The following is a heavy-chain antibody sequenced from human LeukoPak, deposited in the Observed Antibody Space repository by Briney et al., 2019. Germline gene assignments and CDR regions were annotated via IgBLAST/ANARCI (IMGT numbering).Heavy chain of an antibody. Sequence: ASVKVSCKASGYTFTSYYMHWVRQAPGQGLEWMGIINPSGGSTSYAQKLQGRVTMTTDTSTSTAYMELRSLRSDDTAVYYCARDQYWGDSSGMDVWGQGTTVTVSS. D-gene: IGHD3-22*01. J-gene: IGHJ6*02. CDR2: INPSGGST. V-gene: IGHV1-46*01. CDR3: ARDQYWGDSSGMDV. CDR1: GYTFTSYY.